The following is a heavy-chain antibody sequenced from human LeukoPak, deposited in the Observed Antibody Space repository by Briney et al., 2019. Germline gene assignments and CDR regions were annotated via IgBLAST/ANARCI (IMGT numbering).Heavy chain of an antibody. Sequence: SETLSLTCSVSSGSITDQYYWGWIRQPPGKGLEWIASQYYGSHTYYTPSLESRATISLDASSNQFSLQLRSVTAADTAVYYCARHWGHNYYYGMGVWGQGTSVIVAS. J-gene: IGHJ6*02. CDR3: ARHWGHNYYYGMGV. CDR1: SGSITDQYY. D-gene: IGHD3-16*01. CDR2: QYYGSHT. V-gene: IGHV4-39*01.